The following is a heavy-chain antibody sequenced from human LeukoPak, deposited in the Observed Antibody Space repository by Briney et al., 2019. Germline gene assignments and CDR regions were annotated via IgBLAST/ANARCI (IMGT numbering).Heavy chain of an antibody. CDR1: GFTFSSYG. CDR3: AKDIGYGIVVVITTRVGFDY. Sequence: GGSLRLSCAASGFTFSSYGMHWVRQAPGKGLEWVAVISYDGSNKYYADSVKGRFTISRDNSKNTLYLQMNSLRAEDTAVYYCAKDIGYGIVVVITTRVGFDYWGQGTLVTVSS. J-gene: IGHJ4*02. CDR2: ISYDGSNK. V-gene: IGHV3-30*18. D-gene: IGHD3-22*01.